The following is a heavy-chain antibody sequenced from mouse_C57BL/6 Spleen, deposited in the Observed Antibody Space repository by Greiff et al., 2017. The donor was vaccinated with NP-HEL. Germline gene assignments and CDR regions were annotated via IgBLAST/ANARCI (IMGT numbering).Heavy chain of an antibody. CDR2: ISGGGGNT. CDR3: ARRVVATWNYFDY. D-gene: IGHD1-1*01. J-gene: IGHJ2*01. V-gene: IGHV5-9*01. CDR1: GFTFSSYT. Sequence: EVKLMESGGGLVKPGGSLKLSCAASGFTFSSYTMSWVRQTPEKRLEWVATISGGGGNTYYPDSVKGRFTISRDTAKNTLYLQMSSLRSEDTALYYCARRVVATWNYFDYWGQGTTLTVSS.